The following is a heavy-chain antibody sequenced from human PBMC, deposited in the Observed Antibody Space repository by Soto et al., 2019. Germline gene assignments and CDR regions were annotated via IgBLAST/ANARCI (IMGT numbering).Heavy chain of an antibody. Sequence: ASVKVSCKASGYTFTGYYMHWVRQAPGQGLEWMGWINPNSGGTNYAQKFQGWVTMTRDTSISTAYMELSRLRSDDTAVYYCARDWGSSGWYFDYWGQGTLVTVSS. D-gene: IGHD6-19*01. CDR1: GYTFTGYY. J-gene: IGHJ4*02. CDR2: INPNSGGT. CDR3: ARDWGSSGWYFDY. V-gene: IGHV1-2*04.